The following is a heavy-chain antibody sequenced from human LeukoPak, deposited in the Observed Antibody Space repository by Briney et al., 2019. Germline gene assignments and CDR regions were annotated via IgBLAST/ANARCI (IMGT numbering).Heavy chain of an antibody. CDR1: GFTFSSYG. V-gene: IGHV3-30*03. CDR3: AREGLDSAFDY. Sequence: GGSLRLSCAASGFTFSSYGMHWVRQAPGKGLEWVAVISYDGSNKYYADSVKGRFTISRDNSKNTLYLQMNSLRAEDTAVYYCAREGLDSAFDYWGQGTLVTVSS. CDR2: ISYDGSNK. J-gene: IGHJ4*02. D-gene: IGHD1-26*01.